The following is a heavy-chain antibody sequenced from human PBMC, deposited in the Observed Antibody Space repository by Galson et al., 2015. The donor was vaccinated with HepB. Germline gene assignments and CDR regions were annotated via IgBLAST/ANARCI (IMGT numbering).Heavy chain of an antibody. V-gene: IGHV1-2*02. CDR2: VNPNSGAT. Sequence: SVKVSCKASGYTFTGFYMQWVRQAPGQGLEWMGWVNPNSGATNYAQRFQGRVTMTRDTSISTAYMELSRLRSDDTAAYYCARDDTINDAFDIWGQGTTVTVSS. CDR3: ARDDTINDAFDI. J-gene: IGHJ3*02. D-gene: IGHD5-12*01. CDR1: GYTFTGFY.